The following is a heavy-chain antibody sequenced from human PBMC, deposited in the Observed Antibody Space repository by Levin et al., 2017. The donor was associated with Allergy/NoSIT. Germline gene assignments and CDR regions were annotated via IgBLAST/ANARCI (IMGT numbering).Heavy chain of an antibody. D-gene: IGHD2/OR15-2a*01. V-gene: IGHV3-33*01. Sequence: GGSLRLSCAASGFPFSAYGMHWIRQGPGKGLEWVAFIYFDGSKTYYADSVEGRFTISRDNSKNTVYLQMASLSGDDTAMYYCARDRSENYFDFWGQGTQVTVSS. J-gene: IGHJ4*02. CDR1: GFPFSAYG. CDR3: ARDRSENYFDF. CDR2: IYFDGSKT.